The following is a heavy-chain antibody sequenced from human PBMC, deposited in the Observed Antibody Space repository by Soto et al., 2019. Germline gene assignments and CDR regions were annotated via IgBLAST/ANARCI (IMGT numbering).Heavy chain of an antibody. V-gene: IGHV4-31*03. CDR3: XXRDDYXXPRXRYLHH. D-gene: IGHD4-17*01. J-gene: IGHJ1*01. Sequence: QVQLQESGPGLVKPSQTLSLTCTVSGGSISNGGXXXXWIRQHPGKGLXWIGYTHYSGSTYYNPSLKSRVTISXXXXXXXXXXXXXXXXXXXXXXXXXXRDDYXXPRXRYLHHWGQGTLVTVSS. CDR1: GGSISNGGXX. CDR2: THYSGST.